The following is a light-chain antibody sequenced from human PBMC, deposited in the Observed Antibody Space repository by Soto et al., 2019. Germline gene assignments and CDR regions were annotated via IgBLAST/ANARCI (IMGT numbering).Light chain of an antibody. CDR3: SSYTSISTYV. V-gene: IGLV2-14*01. J-gene: IGLJ1*01. CDR1: SGDVGGYKF. Sequence: QSVLTQPASVSGSPGQSITIYCTGTSGDVGGYKFVSWYQQHPGKAPKLMIYEVSNRPSGVSSRFSGSKSGNTASLTISRLQAEDEADYYCSSYTSISTYVFGTGTKVT. CDR2: EVS.